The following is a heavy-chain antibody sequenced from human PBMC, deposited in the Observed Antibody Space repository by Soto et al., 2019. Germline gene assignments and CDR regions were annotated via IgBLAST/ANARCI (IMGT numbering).Heavy chain of an antibody. J-gene: IGHJ4*02. Sequence: QVQLVQSGAEVKKRGSSVKVSCKTSGGSLVTFALSWVRQAPGQGLEWMGGIIPFFGTTNYAQRFQGRLTITTDGSTGTTYMELSSLRSEDTALYYCAREACNTTACYTNEIDSWGQGTLVTVSS. CDR2: IIPFFGTT. CDR3: AREACNTTACYTNEIDS. D-gene: IGHD2-15*01. V-gene: IGHV1-69*01. CDR1: GGSLVTFA.